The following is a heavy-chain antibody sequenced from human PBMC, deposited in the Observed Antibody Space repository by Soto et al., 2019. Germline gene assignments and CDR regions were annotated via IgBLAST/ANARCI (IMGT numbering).Heavy chain of an antibody. CDR1: GYTCISYG. CDR3: AREQTNWLKDDFDI. D-gene: IGHD1-1*01. V-gene: IGHV1-18*01. J-gene: IGHJ3*02. CDR2: ISPYTGNT. Sequence: HVQLVQSGAEVKKPGASLKVSCKASGYTCISYGVSWVRQAPGQGLEWLGWISPYTGNTNYAHKFQGRITMTTDTSTSTVYMDRRSLRTDDTAVYYCAREQTNWLKDDFDICGQGTKVVVAS.